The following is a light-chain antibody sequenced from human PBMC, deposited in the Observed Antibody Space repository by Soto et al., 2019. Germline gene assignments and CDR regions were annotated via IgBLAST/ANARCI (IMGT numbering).Light chain of an antibody. CDR3: AQVNSYPLL. V-gene: IGKV1-9*01. J-gene: IGKJ4*01. CDR2: AAS. CDR1: QGISSS. Sequence: DIQLTQPPSFLSASVGDRVTITCRATQGISSSLAWYQQKPGKAPNLLIYAASTLQTGVPTRFSGSGSGTECTRTISSLQPEDFASYYCAQVNSYPLLLGGGTKVEIK.